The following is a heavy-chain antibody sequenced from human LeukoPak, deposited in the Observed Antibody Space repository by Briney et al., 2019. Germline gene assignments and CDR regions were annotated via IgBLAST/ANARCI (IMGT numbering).Heavy chain of an antibody. CDR2: FSGSGGST. Sequence: GGSLRLSCAASGFTFSSYGMNWVRQAPGKGLQWVSAFSGSGGSTYYADSVKGRFTISRDNSKNTLYLQMNSLRAEDTAVYYCARDDSSGYCGYWGQGTLVTVSS. CDR1: GFTFSSYG. CDR3: ARDDSSGYCGY. J-gene: IGHJ4*02. D-gene: IGHD3-22*01. V-gene: IGHV3-23*01.